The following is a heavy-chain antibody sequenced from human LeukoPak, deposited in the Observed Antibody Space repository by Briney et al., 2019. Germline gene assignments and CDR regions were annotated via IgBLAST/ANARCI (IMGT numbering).Heavy chain of an antibody. CDR2: ISGSGGST. Sequence: GASLRLSCAASGFTFSSYAMSWVRQAPGKGLEWVSAISGSGGSTYYADSVKGRFTIPRDNSKNTLYLQMNSLRAEDTAVYYCAKGPDITIFGVVIIPLDGMDVWGQGTTVTVSS. V-gene: IGHV3-23*01. J-gene: IGHJ6*02. D-gene: IGHD3-3*01. CDR1: GFTFSSYA. CDR3: AKGPDITIFGVVIIPLDGMDV.